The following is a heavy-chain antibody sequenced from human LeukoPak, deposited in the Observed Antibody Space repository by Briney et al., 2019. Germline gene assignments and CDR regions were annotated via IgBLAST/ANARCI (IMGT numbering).Heavy chain of an antibody. CDR1: GFTFSRSG. J-gene: IGHJ6*02. V-gene: IGHV3-30*18. CDR3: AKDLKPTPYYYYYGLDV. CDR2: ISYDGSKE. Sequence: GGSLRLSYAASGFTFSRSGMHWVRQAPGKGLEWVAVISYDGSKEYYEDSVKGRFTISRDNSDNTLYLQMNSLRPEDTAVYYCAKDLKPTPYYYYYGLDVWGQGTTVTVSS.